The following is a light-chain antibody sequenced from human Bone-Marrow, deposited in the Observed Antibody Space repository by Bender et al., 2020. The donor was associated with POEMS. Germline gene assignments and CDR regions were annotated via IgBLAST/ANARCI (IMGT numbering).Light chain of an antibody. V-gene: IGLV1-44*01. Sequence: HSALTQPASVSGSPGQRVTISCSGGSSNIGAHAVNWYQHLPGTAPKLLIYSSHRRPSEVPDRFSGSRSGTSASLAISGLQSEDEADYYCAVWDDSLNGWVFGGGTKLTVL. CDR3: AVWDDSLNGWV. CDR2: SSH. J-gene: IGLJ3*02. CDR1: SSNIGAHA.